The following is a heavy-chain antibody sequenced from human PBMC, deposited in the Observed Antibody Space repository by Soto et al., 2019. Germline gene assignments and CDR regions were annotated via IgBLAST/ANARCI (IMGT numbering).Heavy chain of an antibody. CDR3: ARIASAGRGWDV. J-gene: IGHJ6*02. Sequence: EVQLVESGGGLVQPGGSLRLSCAASGFTFSSYWMSWVRQAPVKGLEWVGNIKQDGSEKNYVDFVEGRFTISRDNAENSLYLQMNSLRVEDTAVYYCARIASAGRGWDVWGQGTTVVVSS. CDR1: GFTFSSYW. D-gene: IGHD6-13*01. V-gene: IGHV3-7*01. CDR2: IKQDGSEK.